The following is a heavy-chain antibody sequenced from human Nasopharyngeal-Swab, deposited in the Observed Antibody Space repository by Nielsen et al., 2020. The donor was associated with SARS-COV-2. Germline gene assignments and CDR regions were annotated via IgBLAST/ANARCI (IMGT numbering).Heavy chain of an antibody. V-gene: IGHV3-33*01. D-gene: IGHD6-19*01. CDR2: IWYDGSNK. CDR1: GFTFSSYG. Sequence: GESLKISCAASGFTFSSYGMHWVRQAPGKGLEWVAVIWYDGSNKYYADSVKGRFTPSRDNSKNTLYLQMNSLRAEDTAVYYCARDEAVAQLSYYGMDVWGQGTTVTVSS. CDR3: ARDEAVAQLSYYGMDV. J-gene: IGHJ6*02.